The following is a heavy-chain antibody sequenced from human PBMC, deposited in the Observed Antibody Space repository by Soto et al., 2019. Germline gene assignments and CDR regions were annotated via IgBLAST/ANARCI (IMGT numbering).Heavy chain of an antibody. Sequence: GASVKVSCKASNYTFTTYGISWVRRAPGQGLEWLGWISARNGDTSYAQKFQGWVTMTRDTSISTAYMELSRLRSDDTAVYYCARDSCSSTSCYERSPGYWGQGTLVTVSS. CDR1: NYTFTTYG. V-gene: IGHV1-18*01. CDR3: ARDSCSSTSCYERSPGY. CDR2: ISARNGDT. D-gene: IGHD2-2*01. J-gene: IGHJ4*02.